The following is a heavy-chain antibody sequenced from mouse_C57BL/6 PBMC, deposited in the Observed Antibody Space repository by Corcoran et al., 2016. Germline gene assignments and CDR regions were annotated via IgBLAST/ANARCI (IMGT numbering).Heavy chain of an antibody. V-gene: IGHV9-3*01. CDR3: ARGGTFYYSNYGFAY. D-gene: IGHD2-5*01. J-gene: IGHJ3*01. CDR1: GYTFTTYG. CDR2: INTYSGVP. Sequence: QIQLVQSGPELKKPGETVKISCKASGYTFTTYGMSWVKQAPGKGLKWMGWINTYSGVPTYADDFKGRFAFSLETSASTAYLQINNLKNEDTATYFCARGGTFYYSNYGFAYWGQGTLVTVSA.